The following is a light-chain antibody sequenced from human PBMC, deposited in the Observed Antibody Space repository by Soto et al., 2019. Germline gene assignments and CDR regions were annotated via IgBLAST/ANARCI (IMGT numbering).Light chain of an antibody. V-gene: IGLV2-14*01. CDR3: SSYGSTSTRYV. J-gene: IGLJ1*01. Sequence: ALTQPASVSGSPGQSITISCTGTSSDVGGYNYVSWYQQHPGKAPKLMIYEVSNRPSGVSNRFSGSKSGNTASLTISGLQAEDEADYFCSSYGSTSTRYVFGTGTKVTVL. CDR1: SSDVGGYNY. CDR2: EVS.